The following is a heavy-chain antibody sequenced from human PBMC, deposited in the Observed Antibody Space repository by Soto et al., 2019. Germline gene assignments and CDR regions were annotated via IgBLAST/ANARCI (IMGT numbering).Heavy chain of an antibody. Sequence: SQTLSLTCAISGDSVSSNSAAWNWIRQYPSRGLEWLGRTYYRSKWYNDYAVSVKSRITINPDTSKNQFSLQLNSVTPEDTAVYYCARGRAGTVPYYSYGMDVWGQGTTVTVSS. D-gene: IGHD6-13*01. J-gene: IGHJ6*02. CDR2: TYYRSKWYN. CDR1: GDSVSSNSAA. CDR3: ARGRAGTVPYYSYGMDV. V-gene: IGHV6-1*01.